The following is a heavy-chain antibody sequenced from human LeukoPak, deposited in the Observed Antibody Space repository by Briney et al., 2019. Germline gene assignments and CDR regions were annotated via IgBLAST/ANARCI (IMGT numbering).Heavy chain of an antibody. CDR2: ISGSGGST. CDR1: GFTFSSYA. Sequence: GGSLRLSCAASGFTFSSYAMSWVRQAPGKGLEWVSAISGSGGSTYYADSVKGRFTISRDNSKNTLYLQMNSLRAEDTAVYYCAGTPLTMIVVVITPPFDYWGQGTLVTVSS. V-gene: IGHV3-23*01. CDR3: AGTPLTMIVVVITPPFDY. J-gene: IGHJ4*02. D-gene: IGHD3-22*01.